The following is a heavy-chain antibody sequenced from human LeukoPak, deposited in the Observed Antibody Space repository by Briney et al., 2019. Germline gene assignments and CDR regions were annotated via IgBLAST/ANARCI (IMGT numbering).Heavy chain of an antibody. CDR1: GGSLSGYY. CDR2: INHSGST. V-gene: IGHV4-34*01. CDR3: ARGGDCTNGVCYTPFDY. D-gene: IGHD2-8*01. Sequence: SETLSLTCAVYGGSLSGYYWSWIRQPPGKGLEWIGEINHSGSTNYNPSLKSRVTISVDTSKNQFSLKLSSVTAADTAVYYGARGGDCTNGVCYTPFDYWGQGTLVTLSS. J-gene: IGHJ4*02.